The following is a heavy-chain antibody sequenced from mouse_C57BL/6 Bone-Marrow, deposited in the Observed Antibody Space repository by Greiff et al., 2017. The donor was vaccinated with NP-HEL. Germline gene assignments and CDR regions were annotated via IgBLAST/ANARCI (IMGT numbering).Heavy chain of an antibody. CDR3: ARRAYYRSAMDY. J-gene: IGHJ4*01. CDR1: GYTFTDYN. Sequence: VQLQQSGPELVKPGASVTIPCKASGYTFTDYNMDWVKQSHGKSLEWIGDINPNNGGTIYNQKFKGKATLTVDKSSSTAYMELRSLTSEDTAVYYCARRAYYRSAMDYWGQGTSVTVSS. D-gene: IGHD2-14*01. CDR2: INPNNGGT. V-gene: IGHV1-18*01.